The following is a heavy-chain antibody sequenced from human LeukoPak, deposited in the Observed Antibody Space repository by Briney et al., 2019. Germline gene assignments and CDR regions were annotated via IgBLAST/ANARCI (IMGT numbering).Heavy chain of an antibody. CDR1: GFTFSGSA. D-gene: IGHD5-24*01. V-gene: IGHV3-73*01. Sequence: GGSLRLSCAASGFTFSGSAMHWVRQASGKGLEWVGRIRSKANSYATAYAASVKGRFTISRDDSKNTAYLQMNSLKTEDSAVYYCTRREGMATIYYYYYYMDVWGKGTTVTVSS. CDR3: TRREGMATIYYYYYYMDV. J-gene: IGHJ6*03. CDR2: IRSKANSYAT.